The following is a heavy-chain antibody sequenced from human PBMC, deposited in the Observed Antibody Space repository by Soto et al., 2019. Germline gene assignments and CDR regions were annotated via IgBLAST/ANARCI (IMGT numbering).Heavy chain of an antibody. CDR3: ARLSFGDQGNY. J-gene: IGHJ4*02. Sequence: QVQLQESGSGLVKPSETLSLTCTVSGDSMSGYYWSWIRQSPGRRLEWIGYIFHSGTTNYNPSLKSRLSMSVDASKNQFSLRVTSVTAADTAIYYCARLSFGDQGNYWGQGTLVTVSS. CDR2: IFHSGTT. D-gene: IGHD2-21*02. CDR1: GDSMSGYY. V-gene: IGHV4-59*01.